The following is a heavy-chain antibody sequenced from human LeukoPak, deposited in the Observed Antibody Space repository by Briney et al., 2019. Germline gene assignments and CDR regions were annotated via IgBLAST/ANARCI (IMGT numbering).Heavy chain of an antibody. CDR2: ITDSGGDT. J-gene: IGHJ4*02. Sequence: GGSLRLSCVAPGLTFSNSAMTWVRQAPGKGLEWISIITDSGGDTFYTDSVKGRFTVSRDTSINTLYLQMHNLGVDDTAVYYCATVGGSCASSNCYAYFDNWGQGTLVTVSS. CDR3: ATVGGSCASSNCYAYFDN. D-gene: IGHD2-2*01. CDR1: GLTFSNSA. V-gene: IGHV3-23*01.